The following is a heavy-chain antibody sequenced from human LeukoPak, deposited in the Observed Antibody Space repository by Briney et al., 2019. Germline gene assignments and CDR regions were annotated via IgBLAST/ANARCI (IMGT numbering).Heavy chain of an antibody. CDR3: ARDRLRFLEWFPQANYRNWFDP. V-gene: IGHV4-34*01. Sequence: PSETLSLTCAVYGGSFSGYYWSWIRQPPGKGLEWIGEINHSGSTNYNPSLKSRVTISVDTSKNQFSLKLSSGTAADTAVYYCARDRLRFLEWFPQANYRNWFDPWGQGTLVTVSS. D-gene: IGHD3-3*01. CDR2: INHSGST. J-gene: IGHJ5*02. CDR1: GGSFSGYY.